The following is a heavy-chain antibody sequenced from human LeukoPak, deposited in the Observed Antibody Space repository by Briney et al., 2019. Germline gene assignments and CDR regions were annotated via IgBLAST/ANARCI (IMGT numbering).Heavy chain of an antibody. CDR1: GCTFSRYA. J-gene: IGHJ4*02. V-gene: IGHV1-69*04. D-gene: IGHD2-21*01. CDR3: AREGERGIFDY. CDR2: IIPIRGIA. Sequence: SVKLSCKASGCTFSRYAISWVRQAPGQGLEWIGRIIPIRGIANYAQKFQGRVTITADKSTSTAYMELSSLRSEDTAVYYCAREGERGIFDYWGQGTLVTVSS.